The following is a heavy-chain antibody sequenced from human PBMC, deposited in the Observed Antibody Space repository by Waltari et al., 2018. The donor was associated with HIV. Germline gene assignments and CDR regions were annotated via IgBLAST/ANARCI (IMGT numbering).Heavy chain of an antibody. V-gene: IGHV5-51*01. J-gene: IGHJ6*02. CDR2: IYPGDSDT. CDR1: GYGFTRYW. Sequence: EVQLVQSGAEVKKPGASLKSPGKGSGYGFTRYWIGRVPTVPGKGLEWMRIIYPGDSDTSYSPSFHGQVTISADKSISTAYLQWSSLKASDTAMYYCARHLDYYYDSSGYPEVYYGMDVWGQGTTVTVSS. D-gene: IGHD3-22*01. CDR3: ARHLDYYYDSSGYPEVYYGMDV.